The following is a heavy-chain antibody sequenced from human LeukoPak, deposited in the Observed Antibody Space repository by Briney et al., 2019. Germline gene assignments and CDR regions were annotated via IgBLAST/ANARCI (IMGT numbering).Heavy chain of an antibody. V-gene: IGHV4-38-2*02. J-gene: IGHJ4*02. CDR3: ARDGGIVVVPAAIDY. D-gene: IGHD2-2*01. CDR1: GYSISSGDY. CDR2: IYHSGST. Sequence: SETLSLTCTVSGYSISSGDYWGWIRQPPGKGLEWIGSIYHSGSTYYNPSLKSRVTISVDTSKNQFSLKLSSVTAADTAVYYCARDGGIVVVPAAIDYWGQGTLVTVSS.